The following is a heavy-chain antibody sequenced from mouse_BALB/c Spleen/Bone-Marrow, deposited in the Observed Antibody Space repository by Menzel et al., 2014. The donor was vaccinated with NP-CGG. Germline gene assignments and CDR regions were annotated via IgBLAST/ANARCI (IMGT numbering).Heavy chain of an antibody. J-gene: IGHJ3*01. CDR3: ARYDYRYSWFAY. D-gene: IGHD2-14*01. V-gene: IGHV14-3*02. Sequence: EVQLQQSGAELVKPGASVKLSCTASGFNIKDTYMHWVKQRPEQGLEWIGRIDPANGNTKYDPKFQGKATITTDTSSNTAHLQLRSLTSEDTAVYYCARYDYRYSWFAYWGQGTLVTVSA. CDR2: IDPANGNT. CDR1: GFNIKDTY.